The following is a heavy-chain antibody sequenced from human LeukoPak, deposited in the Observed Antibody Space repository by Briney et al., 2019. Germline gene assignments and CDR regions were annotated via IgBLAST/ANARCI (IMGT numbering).Heavy chain of an antibody. CDR1: GGSFSGYY. J-gene: IGHJ4*02. V-gene: IGHV4-34*01. D-gene: IGHD1-1*01. CDR3: ARTSRLLERRARYYFDY. Sequence: SETLSLTCAVYGGSFSGYYWSWIRQPPGKGLEWIGEINHSGSTNYNPSLKSRVTISVDTSKNQFSLKLSSVTAADTAVYYCARTSRLLERRARYYFDYWGQGTLVTVSS. CDR2: INHSGST.